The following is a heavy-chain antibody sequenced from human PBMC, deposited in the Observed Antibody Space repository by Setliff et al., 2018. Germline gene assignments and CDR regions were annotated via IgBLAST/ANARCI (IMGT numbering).Heavy chain of an antibody. CDR1: GYIFNTFG. J-gene: IGHJ6*03. Sequence: ASVKVSCKASGYIFNTFGINWMRRAPGQGLEWIGWISPYNGDTKYAQNLQGRATLTTDTSTSTAYVEVRSLRSDDTAVYYCARSPPNRGVGQGHHMDVWGKGTMVTVSS. D-gene: IGHD1-26*01. CDR3: ARSPPNRGVGQGHHMDV. V-gene: IGHV1-18*01. CDR2: ISPYNGDT.